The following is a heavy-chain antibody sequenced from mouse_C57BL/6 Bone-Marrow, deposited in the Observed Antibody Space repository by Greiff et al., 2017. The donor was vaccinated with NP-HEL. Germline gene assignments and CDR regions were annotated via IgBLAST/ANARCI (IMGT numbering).Heavy chain of an antibody. CDR2: IRNKANGYTT. CDR3: ARYHYGSSYGYFDV. J-gene: IGHJ1*03. D-gene: IGHD1-1*01. V-gene: IGHV7-3*01. Sequence: EVKLVESGGGLVQPGGSLSLSCAASGFTFTDYYMSWVRQPPGKALEWLGFIRNKANGYTTAYSASVKGRFTISSDISQSILYLQMNALRAEVSTTYYCARYHYGSSYGYFDVWGTGTTVTVSS. CDR1: GFTFTDYY.